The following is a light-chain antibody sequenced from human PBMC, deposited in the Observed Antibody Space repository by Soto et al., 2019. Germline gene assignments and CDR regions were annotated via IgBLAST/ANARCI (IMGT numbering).Light chain of an antibody. CDR2: DVS. CDR3: QQYNTYWT. V-gene: IGKV1-5*01. J-gene: IGKJ1*01. CDR1: QNIGSW. Sequence: DIQMTHSPSTLSASVGDRVTITCRSSQNIGSWLAWYQQKPGKAPKVLIYDVSNLETGVPSRFSGSGSGTEFTLTISSLQPDDFATYYRQQYNTYWTFGQGTRWIS.